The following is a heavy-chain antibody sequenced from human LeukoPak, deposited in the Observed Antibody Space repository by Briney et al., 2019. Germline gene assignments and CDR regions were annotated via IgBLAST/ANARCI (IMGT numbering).Heavy chain of an antibody. CDR3: ARGSTIFDY. Sequence: TSETLSLTCTVSGDSISSSNFYWGWIRQPPGKGLEWIGEINHSGSTNYNPSLKSRVTISVDTSKNQFSLKLSSVTAADTAVYYCARGSTIFDYWGQGTLVTVSS. CDR1: GDSISSSNFY. J-gene: IGHJ4*02. CDR2: INHSGST. D-gene: IGHD5/OR15-5a*01. V-gene: IGHV4-39*07.